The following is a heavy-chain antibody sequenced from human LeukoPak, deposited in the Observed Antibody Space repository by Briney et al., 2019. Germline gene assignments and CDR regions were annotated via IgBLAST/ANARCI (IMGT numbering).Heavy chain of an antibody. D-gene: IGHD6-13*01. Sequence: NPSETLSLTCTVSGGSISSYYWSWIRQPAGKGLEWIGRIYTSGSTNYNPSLRSRVTMSVDTSKNQFSLKLSSVTAADTAVYYCARELIAAAGTTNYYYGMDVWGQGTTVTVSS. CDR3: ARELIAAAGTTNYYYGMDV. CDR1: GGSISSYY. CDR2: IYTSGST. J-gene: IGHJ6*02. V-gene: IGHV4-4*07.